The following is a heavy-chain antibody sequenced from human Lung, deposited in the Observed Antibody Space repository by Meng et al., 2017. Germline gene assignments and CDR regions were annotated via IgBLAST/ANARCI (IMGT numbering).Heavy chain of an antibody. V-gene: IGHV4-4*02. CDR1: GGSISSDNW. Sequence: VQVEGAGPGLGKPSGTLSLTCAVSGGSISSDNWWSWVRQPPGKGLEWIGEIYHSGSTNYNPSLKSRITISVDKPKNQFSLTLSSVTAADTAVYYCTKNDFYCLGYWGQGTLVTVSS. D-gene: IGHD2-21*01. CDR3: TKNDFYCLGY. CDR2: IYHSGST. J-gene: IGHJ4*02.